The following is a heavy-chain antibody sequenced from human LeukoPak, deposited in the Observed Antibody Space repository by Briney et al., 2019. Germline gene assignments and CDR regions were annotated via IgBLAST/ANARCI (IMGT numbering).Heavy chain of an antibody. Sequence: GGSLRLSCAASGFTFSSYGMHWVRQAPGKGLEWVAVIWYDGSNKYYADSVKGRFTISRDNSKNTLYLQMNSLRAEDTAVYYCARGRRNYYDSSGYAFDIWGQGTMVTVSS. CDR1: GFTFSSYG. V-gene: IGHV3-33*01. CDR3: ARGRRNYYDSSGYAFDI. J-gene: IGHJ3*02. D-gene: IGHD3-22*01. CDR2: IWYDGSNK.